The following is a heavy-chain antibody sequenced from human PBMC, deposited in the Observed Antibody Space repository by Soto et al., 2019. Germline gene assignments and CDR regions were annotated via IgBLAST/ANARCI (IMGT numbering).Heavy chain of an antibody. V-gene: IGHV1-18*01. Sequence: QVQLVQSGAEVKKPGASVKVSCKASGYTFTTHGISWVRQAPGQGLEWMGWVRGDNGHTNYGQSLQGRVTMTTDTPTNTAYMELRSLRSDDTAVYYCARELDYCRSGTCYREWFDPWGHGTLVTVSS. J-gene: IGHJ5*02. D-gene: IGHD2-15*01. CDR3: ARELDYCRSGTCYREWFDP. CDR1: GYTFTTHG. CDR2: VRGDNGHT.